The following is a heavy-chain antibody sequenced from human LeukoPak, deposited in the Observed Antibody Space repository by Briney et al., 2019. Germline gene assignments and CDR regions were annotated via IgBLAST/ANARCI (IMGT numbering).Heavy chain of an antibody. J-gene: IGHJ4*02. CDR2: INSDGSST. Sequence: PGGSLRLSCAASGFSFSSYWMHWVRQVPGKGLVWVSRINSDGSSTIYADSVKGRSTISRDNAKNTLYLQMNSLRAEDTAVYYCARGRGSGSSDYWGQGTLVTVSS. CDR3: ARGRGSGSSDY. D-gene: IGHD3-10*01. CDR1: GFSFSSYW. V-gene: IGHV3-74*01.